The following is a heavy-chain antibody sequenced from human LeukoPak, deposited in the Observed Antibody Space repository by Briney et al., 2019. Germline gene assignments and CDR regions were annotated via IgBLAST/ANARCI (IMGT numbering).Heavy chain of an antibody. CDR1: VESFRGCY. CDR3: ARPSEQLGGFDY. J-gene: IGHJ4*02. Sequence: PSESLSLTCAVCVESFRGCYWSWVPQPPGRGREGMGEINLSGSTNYTPSLKSRVTISVDTSKNQFSLKLSSVTAADTAVYYCARPSEQLGGFDYWGQGTLVTVSS. D-gene: IGHD6-6*01. CDR2: INLSGST. V-gene: IGHV4-34*01.